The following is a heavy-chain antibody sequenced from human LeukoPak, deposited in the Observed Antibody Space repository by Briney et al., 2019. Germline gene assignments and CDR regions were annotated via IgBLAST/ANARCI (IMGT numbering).Heavy chain of an antibody. J-gene: IGHJ2*01. CDR2: INPSGGST. V-gene: IGHV1-46*01. CDR3: AIDQLGFGWYFDL. CDR1: GYTFTSYY. Sequence: ASVKVSCKASGYTFTSYYMHWVRQAPGQGLEWMGIINPSGGSTNYAQKLQGRVTMTTDTSTSTAYMELRSLRSDDTAVYYCAIDQLGFGWYFDLWGHGTLVTVSS. D-gene: IGHD7-27*01.